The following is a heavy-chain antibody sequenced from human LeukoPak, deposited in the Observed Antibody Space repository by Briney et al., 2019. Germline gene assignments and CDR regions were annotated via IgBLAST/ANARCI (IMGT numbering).Heavy chain of an antibody. D-gene: IGHD3-10*01. CDR2: ISGSGGST. Sequence: QTGGSLRLSCAASGFIFSSYAMSWVRQAPGKRLEWVSAISGSGGSTYYADSVKGRFTVSRDNSKNTLYLQMNSLRAEDTAVYYCVKGVENVHLAMARYNWFDPWGQGTLVTVSS. V-gene: IGHV3-23*01. CDR1: GFIFSSYA. CDR3: VKGVENVHLAMARYNWFDP. J-gene: IGHJ5*02.